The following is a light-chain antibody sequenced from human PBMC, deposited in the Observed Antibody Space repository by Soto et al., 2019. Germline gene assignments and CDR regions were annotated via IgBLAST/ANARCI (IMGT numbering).Light chain of an antibody. J-gene: IGKJ5*01. CDR3: QLYNNWPPIT. Sequence: EIVMTQSPATLSVSPGERATLSCRASQSVGTNLAWYQQKPGQAPWLLIYDASSRATGIPARFSGSGSRTEFTLTISSLQSEDVAVYYCQLYNNWPPITFGQGTRLEIK. V-gene: IGKV3-15*01. CDR2: DAS. CDR1: QSVGTN.